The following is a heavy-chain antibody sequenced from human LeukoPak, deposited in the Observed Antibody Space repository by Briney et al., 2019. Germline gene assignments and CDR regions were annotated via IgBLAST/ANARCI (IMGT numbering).Heavy chain of an antibody. CDR3: AREEPNYGSGSYGYYYYGMDV. Sequence: RPGGSLRLSCASSGFTFTNYAMSWVRQAPGKGLEWVSSISDSGGSTYYADSVKGRFTISRDHSKNTLYLQMNSLRAEDTAVYYCAREEPNYGSGSYGYYYYGMDVWGQGTTVTVSS. J-gene: IGHJ6*02. CDR2: ISDSGGST. V-gene: IGHV3-23*01. D-gene: IGHD3-10*01. CDR1: GFTFTNYA.